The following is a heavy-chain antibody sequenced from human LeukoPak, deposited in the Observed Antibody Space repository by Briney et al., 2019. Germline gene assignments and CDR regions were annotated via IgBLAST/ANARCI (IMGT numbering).Heavy chain of an antibody. Sequence: GGSLRLSCAASGFTVSSNYMSWVRQAPGKGLEWVSVIYSGGSTYYADSVKGRFTISRDNSKNTLYLQMNSLRAEDTAVYYCARGGEDTAMAFDYWGQGTLVTVS. J-gene: IGHJ4*02. V-gene: IGHV3-66*01. CDR2: IYSGGST. CDR3: ARGGEDTAMAFDY. D-gene: IGHD5-18*01. CDR1: GFTVSSNY.